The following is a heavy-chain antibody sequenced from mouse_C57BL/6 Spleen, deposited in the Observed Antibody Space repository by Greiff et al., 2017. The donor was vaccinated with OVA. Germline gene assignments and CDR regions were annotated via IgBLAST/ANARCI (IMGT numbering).Heavy chain of an antibody. J-gene: IGHJ2*01. Sequence: EVKVVESGGGLVKPGGSLKLSCAASGFTFSSYTMSWVRQTPEKRLEWVATISGGGGNTYYPDSVKGRFTISRDNAKNTLYLQMSSLRSEDTALYYCARHGLGSFDYWGQGTTLTVSS. CDR2: ISGGGGNT. CDR1: GFTFSSYT. D-gene: IGHD4-1*01. CDR3: ARHGLGSFDY. V-gene: IGHV5-9*01.